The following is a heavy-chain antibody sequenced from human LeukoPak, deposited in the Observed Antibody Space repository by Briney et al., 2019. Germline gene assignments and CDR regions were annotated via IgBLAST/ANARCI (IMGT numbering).Heavy chain of an antibody. Sequence: SETLSLTCTVSGGSIGSSSYYWGWIRQPPGKGLEWIGCIYYNGATYYNPSLKGRVSISTDTSKNQFSLKLSSVTAADTAVYFCTSSRPIAAAEVWGQGTLLTVSS. D-gene: IGHD6-13*01. CDR3: TSSRPIAAAEV. V-gene: IGHV4-39*01. CDR1: GGSIGSSSYY. CDR2: IYYNGAT. J-gene: IGHJ4*02.